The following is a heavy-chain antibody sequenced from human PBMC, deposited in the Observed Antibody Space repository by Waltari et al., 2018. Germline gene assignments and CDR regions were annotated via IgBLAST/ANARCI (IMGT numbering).Heavy chain of an antibody. CDR3: ARFRGRAAARPYYYYYYGMDV. CDR2: INHHGRT. V-gene: IGHV4-34*01. J-gene: IGHJ6*02. CDR1: GGSFSGYY. D-gene: IGHD6-6*01. Sequence: QVQLQQWGAGLLKPSETLSLTCAVYGGSFSGYYWSWIRQPPGKGLEWIGEINHHGRTNTNPTLKNRVTISVDTSKNQCSLKLSSVTAADTAVYYCARFRGRAAARPYYYYYYGMDVWGQGTTVTVSS.